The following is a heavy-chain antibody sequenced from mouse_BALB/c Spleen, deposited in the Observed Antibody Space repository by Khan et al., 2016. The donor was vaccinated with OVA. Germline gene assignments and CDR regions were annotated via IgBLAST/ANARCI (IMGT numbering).Heavy chain of an antibody. CDR3: ARLAYYYNSEGFAY. V-gene: IGHV5-6*01. J-gene: IGHJ3*01. Sequence: EVELVESGGDLVTPGGSLKLSCAASGFTFSTYGMSWVRQSPDKRLEWVATISSGGSYTYYPDHVKGRFTISRDNAKNTLYLQMSSLKSEDTAMYYSARLAYYYNSEGFAYWGQVTLVTVSA. D-gene: IGHD1-1*01. CDR1: GFTFSTYG. CDR2: ISSGGSYT.